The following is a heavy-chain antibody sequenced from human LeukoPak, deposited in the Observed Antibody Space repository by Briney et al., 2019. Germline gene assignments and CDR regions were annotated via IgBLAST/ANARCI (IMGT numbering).Heavy chain of an antibody. D-gene: IGHD1-7*01. V-gene: IGHV1-18*01. CDR1: GYNFTNYG. Sequence: GASVKVSCKTSGYNFTNYGISWVRQAPGQGLEWMGWISAYNGNTNYAQKLQGRVTMTTDTSTSIAYMELRSLRSDDTAVYYCARDRGITGTTGDYWGQGTLVTVSS. J-gene: IGHJ4*02. CDR3: ARDRGITGTTGDY. CDR2: ISAYNGNT.